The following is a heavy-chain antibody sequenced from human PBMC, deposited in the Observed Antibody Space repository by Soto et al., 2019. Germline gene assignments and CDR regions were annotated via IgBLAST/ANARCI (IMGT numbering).Heavy chain of an antibody. CDR3: ARPVAALAPYYYYYYGMDV. Sequence: GESLKISCKGSGYSCTSYWIGWVRQMPGKGLEWMGIIYHGDSDTRYSPSFQGQVTISADKYISTAYLQWSSLKASDTAMYYCARPVAALAPYYYYYYGMDVWGQGTTVTVSS. J-gene: IGHJ6*02. CDR1: GYSCTSYW. V-gene: IGHV5-51*01. CDR2: IYHGDSDT. D-gene: IGHD2-15*01.